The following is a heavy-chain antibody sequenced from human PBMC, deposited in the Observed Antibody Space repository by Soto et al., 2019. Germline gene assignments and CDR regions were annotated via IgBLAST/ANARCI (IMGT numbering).Heavy chain of an antibody. CDR1: GYSFTSYG. Sequence: ASVKVSCKASGYSFTSYGISWVRQAPGQGLEWMGWISAYNGNTNYAQKLQGRVTMTTDTSTSTAYMELRSLRSDDTAVCYCARDSSGVPASKVGGMDVWGQGTTVTVSS. V-gene: IGHV1-18*01. CDR2: ISAYNGNT. J-gene: IGHJ6*02. D-gene: IGHD2-2*01. CDR3: ARDSSGVPASKVGGMDV.